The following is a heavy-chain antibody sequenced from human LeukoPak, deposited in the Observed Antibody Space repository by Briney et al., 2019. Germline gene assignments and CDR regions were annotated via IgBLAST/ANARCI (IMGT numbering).Heavy chain of an antibody. V-gene: IGHV4-34*01. J-gene: IGHJ3*02. CDR2: INHSGST. Sequence: SETLSLTCAVYGGSFNGYYWSWIRQTPGKGLEWIGEINHSGSTNYNPSLKSRVTISVDTSKNQFSLKLSSVTAADTAVYYCARQSSRSRAWYSSSWPRAPDAFDIWGQGTMVTVSS. D-gene: IGHD6-13*01. CDR3: ARQSSRSRAWYSSSWPRAPDAFDI. CDR1: GGSFNGYY.